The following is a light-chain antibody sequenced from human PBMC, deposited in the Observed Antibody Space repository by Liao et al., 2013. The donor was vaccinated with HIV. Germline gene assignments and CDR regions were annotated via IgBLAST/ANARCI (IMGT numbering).Light chain of an antibody. CDR3: QAWDSSTHVV. Sequence: SYELTPAPSVSVSPGQTATITCSGEKLGDKYVSWYQQKPGRSPVLVLYQDTKRPPGIPERFSGSNSGNTATLTISGTQPMDEADYYCQAWDSSTHVVFGGGDQTDRP. J-gene: IGLJ2*01. CDR1: KLGDKY. V-gene: IGLV3-1*01. CDR2: QDT.